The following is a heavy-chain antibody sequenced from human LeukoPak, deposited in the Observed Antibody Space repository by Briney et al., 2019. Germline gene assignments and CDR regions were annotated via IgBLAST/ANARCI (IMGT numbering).Heavy chain of an antibody. CDR1: GGTFSSYA. CDR3: ARDLSGPFDY. CDR2: ISAYNGNT. V-gene: IGHV1-18*01. D-gene: IGHD3-3*01. J-gene: IGHJ4*02. Sequence: GASVKVSCKASGGTFSSYAISWVRQAPGQGLEWMGWISAYNGNTNYAQKLQGRVTMTTDTSTSTAYMELRSLRSDDTAVYYCARDLSGPFDYWGQGTLVTVSS.